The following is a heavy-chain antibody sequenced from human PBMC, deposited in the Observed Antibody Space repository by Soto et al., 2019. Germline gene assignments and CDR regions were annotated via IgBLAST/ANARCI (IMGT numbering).Heavy chain of an antibody. J-gene: IGHJ4*02. CDR1: GFTFSDYY. CDR3: ARVRTVRGPSYSGSRYCDY. D-gene: IGHD3-10*01. CDR2: ISSSGSTI. Sequence: QVQLVESGGGLVKPGGSLRLSCAASGFTFSDYYMSWIRQAPGKGLEWVSYISSSGSTIYYADSVKGRFTISRDNAKNSLYLQMNSLRSDDTAVYYCARVRTVRGPSYSGSRYCDYWGQGTLVTVSS. V-gene: IGHV3-11*01.